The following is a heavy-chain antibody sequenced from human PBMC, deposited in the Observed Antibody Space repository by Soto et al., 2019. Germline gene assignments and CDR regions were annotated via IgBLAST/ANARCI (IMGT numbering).Heavy chain of an antibody. CDR3: ARMVPIRGYYYYGMDV. Sequence: ASVKVSCKASGYTFTSYYMHWVRQAPGQGLEWMGIINPSGGSTSYAQKFQGRVTMTRDTSTSTVYMELSSLRSEDTAVYYCARMVPIRGYYYYGMDVWGQGTTVNVSS. V-gene: IGHV1-46*01. J-gene: IGHJ6*02. CDR2: INPSGGST. CDR1: GYTFTSYY. D-gene: IGHD3-10*01.